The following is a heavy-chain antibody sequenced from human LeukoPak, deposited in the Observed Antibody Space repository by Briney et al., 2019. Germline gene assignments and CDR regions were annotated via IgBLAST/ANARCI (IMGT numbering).Heavy chain of an antibody. CDR3: EKELIAARGNY. CDR2: IRYDGSNK. Sequence: VGALRLSCAASGFTFSIDGMHGVRQAPGKGLEWVAFIRYDGSNKYYAYSVKGRFTIPLDNSKNTLALTMNSLRAEDTAVYYCEKELIAARGNYWGPGNLVTVSS. V-gene: IGHV3-30*02. J-gene: IGHJ4*02. CDR1: GFTFSIDG. D-gene: IGHD6-6*01.